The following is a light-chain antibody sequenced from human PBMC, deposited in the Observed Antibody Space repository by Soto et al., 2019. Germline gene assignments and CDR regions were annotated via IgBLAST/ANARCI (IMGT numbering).Light chain of an antibody. CDR1: GDDICGCNF. J-gene: IGLJ1*01. CDR3: PLFTRIXTYV. Sequence: QSFLAQPASVSGSPGQSITISCGGTGDDICGCNFFSWYQHHPGKSPKLIIYDVTHRPSGVSERFSGSKSGFTASLTISGLQPEDESHYYCPLFTRIXTYVVGTGIKVXV. CDR2: DVT. V-gene: IGLV2-14*01.